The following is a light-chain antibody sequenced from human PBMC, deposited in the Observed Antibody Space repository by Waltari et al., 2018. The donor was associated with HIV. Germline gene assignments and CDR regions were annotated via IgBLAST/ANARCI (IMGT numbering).Light chain of an antibody. J-gene: IGKJ5*01. V-gene: IGKV3-15*01. CDR2: GAS. CDR1: QSVSSN. CDR3: QQYSNWPPLT. Sequence: EIVMTQSPATLSVSPGERATLSCRASQSVSSNLAWYQHKPGQAPRLLIYGASTRATAVPVRFSGSGSGTEFTLTISSLQSEDFAIYYCQQYSNWPPLTFGQGTRLEIK.